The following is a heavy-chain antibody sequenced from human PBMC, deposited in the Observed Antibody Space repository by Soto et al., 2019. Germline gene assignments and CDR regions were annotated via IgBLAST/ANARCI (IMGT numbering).Heavy chain of an antibody. Sequence: QVQLVEFGGGVVQPGRSLRLSCAASGFTFSSYGMHWVRQAPGKGLEWVAVISYDGSNKYYADSVKGRFTISRDNSKNTLYLQMNSLRAEDTAVYYCAKVFDIWGSYRSDYWGQESLVTVSS. CDR3: AKVFDIWGSYRSDY. V-gene: IGHV3-30*18. D-gene: IGHD3-16*02. CDR1: GFTFSSYG. J-gene: IGHJ4*02. CDR2: ISYDGSNK.